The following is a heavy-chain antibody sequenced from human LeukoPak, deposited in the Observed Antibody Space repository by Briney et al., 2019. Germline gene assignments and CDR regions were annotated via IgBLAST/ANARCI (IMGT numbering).Heavy chain of an antibody. D-gene: IGHD4-17*01. CDR2: IRYDGSNK. V-gene: IGHV3-30*02. CDR1: GFTFSSYG. Sequence: PGGSLRLSCAASGFTFSSYGMHWVRQAPGKGLEWVAFIRYDGSNKYYADSVKGRFTIPRDNSKNTLYLQMNSLRAEDTAVYYCAREDYGDGGLDYWGQGTLVTVSS. CDR3: AREDYGDGGLDY. J-gene: IGHJ4*02.